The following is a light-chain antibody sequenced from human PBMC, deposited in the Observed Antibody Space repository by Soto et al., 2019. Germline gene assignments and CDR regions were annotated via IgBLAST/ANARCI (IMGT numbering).Light chain of an antibody. CDR3: QQRSNWPPIT. J-gene: IGKJ5*01. Sequence: EIVLTQSPATLSLSPGERDTLSCRASQSVSSYLAWYQQKPGQAPRLLIYDASNRATGIPARFSGSGSGTDFTLTISSLEPEDFAVYYCQQRSNWPPITFGQGTXLEIK. V-gene: IGKV3-11*01. CDR1: QSVSSY. CDR2: DAS.